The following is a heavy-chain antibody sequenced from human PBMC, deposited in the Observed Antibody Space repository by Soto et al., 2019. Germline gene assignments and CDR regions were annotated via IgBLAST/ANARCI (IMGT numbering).Heavy chain of an antibody. Sequence: LSLTCAVYGGSFGGYYWSWIRQPPGKGLEWIGEINHSGSTNYNPSLKSRVTISVDTSKNQFSLKLSSVTAADTAVYYCARGRGDIVLMVYGYYFDCWGQGTLVTVSS. CDR1: GGSFGGYY. CDR2: INHSGST. J-gene: IGHJ4*02. CDR3: ARGRGDIVLMVYGYYFDC. D-gene: IGHD2-8*01. V-gene: IGHV4-34*01.